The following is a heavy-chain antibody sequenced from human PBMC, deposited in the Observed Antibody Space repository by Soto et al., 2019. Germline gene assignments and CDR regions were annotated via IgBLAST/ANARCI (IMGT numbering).Heavy chain of an antibody. J-gene: IGHJ5*02. D-gene: IGHD6-13*01. CDR1: GGSISEKY. CDR2: IFANGHT. Sequence: LSLTCTVSGGSISEKYWNWVRQPPGKGLEWIGLIFANGHTDYNPSLKSRVTMSVDASKNQFSLRLTSMTAADTAVYYCVASLAASGLNWLDPWGRGTLVTVSS. CDR3: VASLAASGLNWLDP. V-gene: IGHV4-4*07.